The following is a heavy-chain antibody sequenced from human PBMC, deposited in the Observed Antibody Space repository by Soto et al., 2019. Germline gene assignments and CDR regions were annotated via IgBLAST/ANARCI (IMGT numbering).Heavy chain of an antibody. CDR2: ISAYNGNT. D-gene: IGHD1-26*01. CDR3: ASAYPVGATTHYYYGMDV. Sequence: QVQLVQSGAEVKKPGASVKVSCKASGYTFTSYGISWVRQATGQGLEWMGWISAYNGNTNYAQKLQGRVTMTTDTSTSTAYMELRSLRSDDTAVYYCASAYPVGATTHYYYGMDVWGQGTTVTVSS. J-gene: IGHJ6*02. V-gene: IGHV1-18*01. CDR1: GYTFTSYG.